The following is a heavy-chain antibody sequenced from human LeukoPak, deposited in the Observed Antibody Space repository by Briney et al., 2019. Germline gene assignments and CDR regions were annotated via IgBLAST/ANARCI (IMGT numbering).Heavy chain of an antibody. V-gene: IGHV3-23*01. Sequence: GGSLRLSCAASGFTFTRYTISWVRQVPGKGLDWVSGISGSGGTTYYADSVKGRFTISKDNSKNTVYLQMNSLRAEDTAVYYCANLEITMVRGPWGQGTLVTVSS. CDR2: ISGSGGTT. CDR1: GFTFTRYT. D-gene: IGHD3-10*01. J-gene: IGHJ5*02. CDR3: ANLEITMVRGP.